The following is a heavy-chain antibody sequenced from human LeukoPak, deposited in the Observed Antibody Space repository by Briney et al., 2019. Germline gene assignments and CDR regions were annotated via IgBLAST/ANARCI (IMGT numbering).Heavy chain of an antibody. CDR3: VRQNLLVATSNPTFDY. D-gene: IGHD5-12*01. Sequence: PSETLSLTCSVSGGSISSGTYYWSWIRQSPGKGLEWIGYIHYTGTTYYNPSLKSRVTISVDTSKNQFSLKVSSVTAADTAVYYCVRQNLLVATSNPTFDYWGQGTLVTVSS. V-gene: IGHV4-39*01. CDR1: GGSISSGTYY. J-gene: IGHJ4*02. CDR2: IHYTGTT.